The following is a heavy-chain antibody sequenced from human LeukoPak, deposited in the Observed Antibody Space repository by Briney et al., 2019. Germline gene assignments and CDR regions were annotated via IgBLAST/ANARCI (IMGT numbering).Heavy chain of an antibody. D-gene: IGHD5-18*01. J-gene: IGHJ4*02. Sequence: SETLSLTCTVSGGSISSYYWSWIRQPPGKGLEWIGYIYYSGSTNYNPSLKSRVTISVDTSKNQFSLKLSSVTAADTAVYYCARLNHVDTAMAFDYWGQGTLVTVSS. CDR1: GGSISSYY. V-gene: IGHV4-59*01. CDR2: IYYSGST. CDR3: ARLNHVDTAMAFDY.